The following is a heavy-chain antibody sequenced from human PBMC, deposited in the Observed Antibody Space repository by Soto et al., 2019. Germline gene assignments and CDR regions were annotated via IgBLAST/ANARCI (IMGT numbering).Heavy chain of an antibody. CDR3: ARVDKLELLRSVGAFDI. V-gene: IGHV3-48*02. CDR1: GFTFSSYS. D-gene: IGHD1-7*01. CDR2: ISSSSSTI. J-gene: IGHJ3*02. Sequence: GGSLRLSCAASGFTFSSYSMNWVRQAPGKGLEWVSYISSSSSTIYYADSVKGRFTISRDNAKNSLYLQMNSLRDEDTAVYYCARVDKLELLRSVGAFDIWGQGTMVTVSS.